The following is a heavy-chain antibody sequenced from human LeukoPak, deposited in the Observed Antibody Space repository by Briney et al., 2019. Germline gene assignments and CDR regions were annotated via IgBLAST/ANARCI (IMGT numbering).Heavy chain of an antibody. CDR1: GGSISSGGYY. D-gene: IGHD2-2*02. CDR3: ARGEGYCSSTSCYTYYYGMDV. V-gene: IGHV4-31*03. J-gene: IGHJ6*02. CDR2: IYYSGST. Sequence: TLSLTCTVSGGSISSGGYYWSWIRQHPGTGLEWIGYIYYSGSTYYNPSLKSRVTISVDTSKNQFSLKLSSVTAADTAVYYCARGEGYCSSTSCYTYYYGMDVWGQGTTVTVSS.